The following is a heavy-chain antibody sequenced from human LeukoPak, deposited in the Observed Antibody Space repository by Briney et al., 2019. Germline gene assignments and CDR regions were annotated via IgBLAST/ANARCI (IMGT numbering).Heavy chain of an antibody. Sequence: GASVKVSCKASGGTFSSYAISWVRQAPGQGLEWMGGIIPIFGTANSAQKFQGRVTITADESTSTAYMELSSLRFEDTAVYYCASPRNLGYCSSTSCYASFDYWGQGTLVTVSS. J-gene: IGHJ4*02. CDR1: GGTFSSYA. D-gene: IGHD2-2*01. V-gene: IGHV1-69*01. CDR2: IIPIFGTA. CDR3: ASPRNLGYCSSTSCYASFDY.